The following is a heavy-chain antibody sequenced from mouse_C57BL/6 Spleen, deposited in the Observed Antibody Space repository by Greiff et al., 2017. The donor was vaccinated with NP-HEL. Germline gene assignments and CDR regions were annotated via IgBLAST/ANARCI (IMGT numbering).Heavy chain of an antibody. D-gene: IGHD2-4*01. CDR3: GRYDYDYDPWFAY. J-gene: IGHJ3*01. CDR1: GYAFSSSW. CDR2: IYPGDGDT. Sequence: VQLVESGPELVKPGASVKISCKASGYAFSSSWMNWVKQRPGKGLEWIGRIYPGDGDTNYNGKFKGKATLTADKSSSTAYMQLSSLTSEDAAVYFCGRYDYDYDPWFAYWGQGTLVTVSA. V-gene: IGHV1-82*01.